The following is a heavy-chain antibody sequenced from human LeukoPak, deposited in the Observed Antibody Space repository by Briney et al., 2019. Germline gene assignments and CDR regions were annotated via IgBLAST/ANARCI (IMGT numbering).Heavy chain of an antibody. D-gene: IGHD6-13*01. J-gene: IGHJ4*02. CDR3: ATYSSSWSYYFDY. Sequence: GGSLRLSCAASGFTFSSYAMSWVRQAPGKGLGWVSAISGSGGSTYYADSVKGRFTISRDNSKNTLYLQMNSLRAEDTAVYYCATYSSSWSYYFDYWGQETLVTVSS. CDR2: ISGSGGST. CDR1: GFTFSSYA. V-gene: IGHV3-23*01.